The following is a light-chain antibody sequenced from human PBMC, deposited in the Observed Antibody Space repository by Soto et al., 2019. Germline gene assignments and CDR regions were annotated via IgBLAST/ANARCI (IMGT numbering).Light chain of an antibody. CDR1: QGISSY. J-gene: IGKJ3*01. Sequence: DIQLTQSPSFLSASVGDRVTITCRTSQGISSYLAWYQRKPGKAPKVLIYVASTLQSGVPPRFSGSGSGTEFTLTISSLQPEDFATYYCQQLITSPFTFGPGTKVDIK. CDR3: QQLITSPFT. CDR2: VAS. V-gene: IGKV1-9*01.